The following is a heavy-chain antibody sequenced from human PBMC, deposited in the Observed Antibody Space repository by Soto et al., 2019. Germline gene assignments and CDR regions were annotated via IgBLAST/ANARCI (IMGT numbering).Heavy chain of an antibody. CDR3: ARDPGGDTMVRGVIGPVY. CDR1: GFTFSSYA. D-gene: IGHD3-10*01. Sequence: QVQLVESGGGVVQPGRSLRLSCAASGFTFSSYAMHWVRQAPGKGLEWVAVISYDGSNKYYADSVKGRFTISRDNSKNTLDLQMNSPGAEDKAVDYCARDPGGDTMVRGVIGPVYWGQGNLVTVSS. CDR2: ISYDGSNK. V-gene: IGHV3-30-3*01. J-gene: IGHJ4*02.